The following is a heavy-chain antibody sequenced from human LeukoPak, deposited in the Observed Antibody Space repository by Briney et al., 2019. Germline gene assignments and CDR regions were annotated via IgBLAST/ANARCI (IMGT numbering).Heavy chain of an antibody. CDR3: ARDHGYGANYFDY. D-gene: IGHD4-17*01. Sequence: GASVKVSCKASGYTFTSYAMHWVRQAPGQRLEWMGWINTGNGDTKYSQKFQGRVTITRDTSASTAYIELSSLRSEDTAVYYCARDHGYGANYFDYWGQGTLVTVSS. CDR2: INTGNGDT. J-gene: IGHJ4*02. V-gene: IGHV1-3*04. CDR1: GYTFTSYA.